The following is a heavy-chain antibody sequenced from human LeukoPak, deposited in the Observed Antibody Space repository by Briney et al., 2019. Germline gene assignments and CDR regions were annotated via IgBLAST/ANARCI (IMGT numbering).Heavy chain of an antibody. CDR1: GFTFSSYG. Sequence: PGGSLRLSCAASGFTFSSYGMPWVRQAPGKGLEWVAVISYDGSNKYYADSVKGRFTISRDNSKNTLYLQMNSLRAEDTAVYYCAKESMDVWGQGTTVTVSS. V-gene: IGHV3-30*18. J-gene: IGHJ6*02. CDR3: AKESMDV. CDR2: ISYDGSNK.